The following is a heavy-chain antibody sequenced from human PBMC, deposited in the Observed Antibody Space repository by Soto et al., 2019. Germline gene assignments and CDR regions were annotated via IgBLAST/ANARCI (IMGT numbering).Heavy chain of an antibody. V-gene: IGHV1-18*01. CDR1: GYAFTTYG. CDR2: ISAHNGNT. CDR3: ARGRYGDY. D-gene: IGHD1-1*01. Sequence: QVHLVQSGAEVKKPGASVKVSRKGSGYAFTTYGITWVRQAPGQGLEWMGWISAHNGNTNYAQKLQGRVTVTRDTSTSTAYMELRSLRSADTAVYYCARGRYGDYWGQGALVTVSS. J-gene: IGHJ4*02.